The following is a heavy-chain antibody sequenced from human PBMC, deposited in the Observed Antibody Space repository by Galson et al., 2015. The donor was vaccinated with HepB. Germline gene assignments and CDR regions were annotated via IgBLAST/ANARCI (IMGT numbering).Heavy chain of an antibody. CDR2: IISKASNYAT. V-gene: IGHV3-73*01. D-gene: IGHD2-2*01. CDR3: TRLGVFSGYSSS. Sequence: SLRPSCAASGFSFSGSAFQWVRQASGKGLDWVGRIISKASNYATAYAAALKGRFTISRDDSKNTAYLHMIGLKPEDTAVYYCTRLGVFSGYSSSWGQGTLVTVSS. CDR1: GFSFSGSA. J-gene: IGHJ4*02.